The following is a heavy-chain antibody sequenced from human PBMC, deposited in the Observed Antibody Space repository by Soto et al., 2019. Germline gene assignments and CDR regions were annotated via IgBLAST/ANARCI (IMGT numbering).Heavy chain of an antibody. CDR3: ARGPNDSRGYYYYCMDV. Sequence: SETLSLTCTVSGASISSYYWSWIRQPAGKGLEWIGRIYTSGSTNYNPSLKSRVTMSVDTSKNQFSLKLSSVTAADTAVYYCARGPNDSRGYYYYCMDVWGQANTVTVSS. V-gene: IGHV4-4*07. D-gene: IGHD3-22*01. CDR2: IYTSGST. J-gene: IGHJ6*02. CDR1: GASISSYY.